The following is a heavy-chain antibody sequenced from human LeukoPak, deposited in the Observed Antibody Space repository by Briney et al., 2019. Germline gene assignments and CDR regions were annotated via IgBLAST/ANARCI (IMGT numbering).Heavy chain of an antibody. Sequence: GASVKVSCKTSGYTFTSYYMHWVRQAPGQGLEWMGWINPNSGGTNYAQKFQGRVTMTRDTSISTAYMELRSLRSDDTAVYFCARHRLHRIYYDTTGYYHDACDIWGQGTMVTVSS. V-gene: IGHV1-2*02. J-gene: IGHJ3*02. CDR1: GYTFTSYY. CDR2: INPNSGGT. CDR3: ARHRLHRIYYDTTGYYHDACDI. D-gene: IGHD3-22*01.